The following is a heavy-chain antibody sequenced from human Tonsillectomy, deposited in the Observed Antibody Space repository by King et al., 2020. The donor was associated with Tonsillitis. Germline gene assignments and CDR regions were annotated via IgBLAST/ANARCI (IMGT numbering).Heavy chain of an antibody. V-gene: IGHV3-21*01. CDR2: ISGSRNYI. Sequence: VQLVESGGGLVKPGGSLRLSCAASGFTFSTYSMNWVRQAPGEGLGGVSSISGSRNYIYYADSVKGRFTISRDNAKNSLYLQMNSLRAEDTAVYYCARAHYYDSSGYYFFDYWGQGTLVTVSS. D-gene: IGHD3-22*01. CDR3: ARAHYYDSSGYYFFDY. CDR1: GFTFSTYS. J-gene: IGHJ4*02.